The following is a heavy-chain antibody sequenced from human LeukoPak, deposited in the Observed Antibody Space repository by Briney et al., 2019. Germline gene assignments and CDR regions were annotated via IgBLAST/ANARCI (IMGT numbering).Heavy chain of an antibody. D-gene: IGHD2-8*01. CDR2: INAGNGNT. Sequence: ASVKVSCKASGYTFTSYAMHWVRQAPGQRLEWMGWINAGNGNTKYSQEFQGRVTITRDTSASTAYMELSSLRSEDMAVYCCARGYCTNGVCYLDYWGQGTLVTVSS. CDR1: GYTFTSYA. CDR3: ARGYCTNGVCYLDY. J-gene: IGHJ4*02. V-gene: IGHV1-3*03.